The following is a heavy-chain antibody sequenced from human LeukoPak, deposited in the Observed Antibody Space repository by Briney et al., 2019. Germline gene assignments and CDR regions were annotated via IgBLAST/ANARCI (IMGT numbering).Heavy chain of an antibody. D-gene: IGHD6-19*01. J-gene: IGHJ6*03. CDR3: ERDAISGAYNYYYMDV. Sequence: GSLRLSCAASGFTSTNYAATWVRQAPGKGLEWVSAIIGSGGSTYYADSVKGRFTISRDNSKNTLYLHMDSLIAEDMAVYYGERDAISGAYNYYYMDVWGKGTTVTVSS. CDR1: GFTSTNYA. CDR2: IIGSGGST. V-gene: IGHV3-23*01.